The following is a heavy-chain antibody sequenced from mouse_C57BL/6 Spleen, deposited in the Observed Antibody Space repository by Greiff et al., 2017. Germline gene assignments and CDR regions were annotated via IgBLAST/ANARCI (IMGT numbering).Heavy chain of an antibody. J-gene: IGHJ4*01. D-gene: IGHD1-1*01. CDR2: INPNNGGT. CDR3: ARYYDGSSPRYYAMDY. CDR1: GYTFTDYN. Sequence: EVQLQQSGPELVKPGASVKMSCKASGYTFTDYNMHWVKQSHGKSLEWIGYINPNNGGTSYNQKFKGKATLTVNKSSSTAYMELRSLTSEDSAVYYCARYYDGSSPRYYAMDYWGQGTSVTVSS. V-gene: IGHV1-22*01.